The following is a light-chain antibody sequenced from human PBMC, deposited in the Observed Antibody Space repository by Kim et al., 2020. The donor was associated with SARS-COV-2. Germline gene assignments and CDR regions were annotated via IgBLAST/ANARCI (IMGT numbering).Light chain of an antibody. CDR2: EDY. V-gene: IGLV6-57*03. CDR3: QSYDNNNVI. Sequence: GKTVTISCTRSSGNIASNYVQWYQQRPGSAPTTVIYEDYERPSGVPDRLSGSIDRSSNSASLTISGLKTEDEADYYCQSYDNNNVIFGGGTKLTFL. J-gene: IGLJ2*01. CDR1: SGNIASNY.